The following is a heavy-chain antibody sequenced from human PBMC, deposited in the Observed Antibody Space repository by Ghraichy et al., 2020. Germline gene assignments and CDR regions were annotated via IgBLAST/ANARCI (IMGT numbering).Heavy chain of an antibody. V-gene: IGHV3-23*01. J-gene: IGHJ6*02. Sequence: ESLNISCAASGFTFSSYAMSWVRQAPGKGLEWVSAISGSGGSTYYADSVKGRFTISRDNSKNTLYLQMNSLRAEDTAVYYCAKREGGRLAAGTQVVIPYHGMDVWGQGTTVTVSS. D-gene: IGHD3-22*01. CDR3: AKREGGRLAAGTQVVIPYHGMDV. CDR1: GFTFSSYA. CDR2: ISGSGGST.